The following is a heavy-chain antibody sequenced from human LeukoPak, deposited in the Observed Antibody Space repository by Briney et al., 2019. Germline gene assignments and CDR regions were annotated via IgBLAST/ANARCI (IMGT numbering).Heavy chain of an antibody. J-gene: IGHJ4*02. CDR1: GVNLYSSE. D-gene: IGHD3-22*01. Sequence: GGSLTLSCVGSGVNLYSSEMNWVRQAPGKGLEWVSHISAGTTAEYYAESPTTRFTMSSDNARNSISLHMSNLRVEDTAIYYCARDTMNGRFVISLDSWGQGALVTVSS. CDR2: ISAGTTAE. CDR3: ARDTMNGRFVISLDS. V-gene: IGHV3-48*03.